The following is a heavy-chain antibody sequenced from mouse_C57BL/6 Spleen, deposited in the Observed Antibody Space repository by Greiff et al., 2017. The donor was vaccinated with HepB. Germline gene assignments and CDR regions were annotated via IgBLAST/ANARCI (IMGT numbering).Heavy chain of an antibody. V-gene: IGHV1-81*01. Sequence: QVQLKESGAELARPGASVKLSCKASGYTFTSYGISWVKQRTGQGLEWIGEIYPRSGNTYYNEKFKGKATLTADKSSSTAYMELRSLTSEDSAVYFCARQNPREYFDYWGQGTTLTVSS. CDR3: ARQNPREYFDY. J-gene: IGHJ2*01. CDR1: GYTFTSYG. CDR2: IYPRSGNT. D-gene: IGHD3-1*01.